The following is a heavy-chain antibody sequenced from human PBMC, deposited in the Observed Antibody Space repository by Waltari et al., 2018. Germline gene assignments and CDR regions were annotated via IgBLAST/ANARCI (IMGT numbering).Heavy chain of an antibody. Sequence: VQLVESVGGLVQPGGSLRLSCAASGFTFGSYWMHWVRQAPGKGLVWVSRVSIDGIITNYPYSWNGRFIIVEQSARIMFYRLINFLGAENTVVYYCARDGHGTFVFDLWGQGTVVTVSS. D-gene: IGHD3-16*02. J-gene: IGHJ4*02. CDR2: VSIDGIIT. CDR1: GFTFGSYW. CDR3: ARDGHGTFVFDL. V-gene: IGHV3-74*01.